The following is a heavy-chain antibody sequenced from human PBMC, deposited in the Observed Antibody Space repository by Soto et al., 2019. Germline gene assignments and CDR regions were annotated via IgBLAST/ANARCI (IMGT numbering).Heavy chain of an antibody. V-gene: IGHV1-69*06. CDR3: ARDWGLFIAASGLRDPSRWFDP. CDR2: IIPIFGTA. Sequence: QVQLVQSGAEVKKPGSSVKVSCQASGGTFSSYAISWVRQAPGQGLEWMGGIIPIFGTASYAQKFQGRVTITVDKSTSKYYMELSSLRSDDTAVYYCARDWGLFIAASGLRDPSRWFDPWGQGTLVTVSS. CDR1: GGTFSSYA. J-gene: IGHJ5*02. D-gene: IGHD6-13*01.